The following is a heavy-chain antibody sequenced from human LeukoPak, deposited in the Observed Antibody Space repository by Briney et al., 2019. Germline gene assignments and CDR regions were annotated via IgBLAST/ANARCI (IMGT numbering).Heavy chain of an antibody. CDR1: GFTVINYA. CDR2: IRESSGDT. Sequence: GGSLRLSCAASGFTVINYAMNWVRQAPGKGLEWVSTIRESSGDTYYEDSVKGRFAIYRDISKNTLCLQKNSLRAEDTAIYYCAKRLGTGELLPFFDYWGQGTLVTVSS. D-gene: IGHD1-26*01. J-gene: IGHJ4*02. CDR3: AKRLGTGELLPFFDY. V-gene: IGHV3-23*01.